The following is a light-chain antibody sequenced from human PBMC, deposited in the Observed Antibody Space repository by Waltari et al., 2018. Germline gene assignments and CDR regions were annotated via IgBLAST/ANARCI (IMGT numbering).Light chain of an antibody. V-gene: IGKV1-5*01. CDR3: QQYRTYPWT. J-gene: IGKJ1*01. Sequence: DIQMTQSPSTLSASLGGRVTINCRASESLGSELAWYQQRPGKAPNILIYDASSLQPGVPSRFSGSGSGTEFTLTINNLQPDDFVTYFCQQYRTYPWTFGQETKVEI. CDR1: ESLGSE. CDR2: DAS.